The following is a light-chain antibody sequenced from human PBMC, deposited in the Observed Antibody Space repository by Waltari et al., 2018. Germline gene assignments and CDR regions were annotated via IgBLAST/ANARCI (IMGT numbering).Light chain of an antibody. V-gene: IGKV3-15*01. CDR1: QSISSN. CDR2: GAS. J-gene: IGKJ2*01. Sequence: EIVMTQSPATLFVSPGERATLSGRASQSISSNLAWYQQKPGQAPRLLMYGASTRATAIPARFSGSGSGTEFALTISSLQSEDSAVYYCQQYQNWPQTFGQGTKLQIK. CDR3: QQYQNWPQT.